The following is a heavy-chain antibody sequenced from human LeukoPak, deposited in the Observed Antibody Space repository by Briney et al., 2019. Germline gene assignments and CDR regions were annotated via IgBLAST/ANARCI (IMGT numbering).Heavy chain of an antibody. Sequence: ASVKVSCKASGGTFSSYTTSWVRQAPGQGLEWMGRIIPILGIANYAQKFQGRVTITADKSTSTAYMELSSLRSEDTAVYYCARIEYSNWEAFDIWGQGTMVTVSS. CDR1: GGTFSSYT. CDR3: ARIEYSNWEAFDI. V-gene: IGHV1-69*02. CDR2: IIPILGIA. D-gene: IGHD6-6*01. J-gene: IGHJ3*02.